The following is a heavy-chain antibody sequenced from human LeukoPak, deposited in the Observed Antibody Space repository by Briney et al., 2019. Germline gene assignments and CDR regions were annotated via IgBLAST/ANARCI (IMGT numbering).Heavy chain of an antibody. V-gene: IGHV4-34*01. CDR3: ARSRITIFGIDLYGMDV. D-gene: IGHD3-3*01. CDR2: INHNGST. J-gene: IGHJ6*02. Sequence: SETLSLTCAVYGGSFSGYYWSWIRQPPGKGLEWIGEINHNGSTNYNPSLKSRVTISVDTSKNQFSLKLSSVTAADTAVYYCARSRITIFGIDLYGMDVWGQGTTVTVSS. CDR1: GGSFSGYY.